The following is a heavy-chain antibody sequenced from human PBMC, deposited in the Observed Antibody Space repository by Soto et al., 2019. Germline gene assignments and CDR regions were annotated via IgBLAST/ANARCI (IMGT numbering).Heavy chain of an antibody. V-gene: IGHV3-23*01. D-gene: IGHD3-22*01. J-gene: IGHJ4*02. CDR2: ISGNGEST. CDR1: GFTFSSYT. CDR3: ARSRIVMIVVVVPCFFDS. Sequence: EVQLLESGGGLVQPGGSLRLSCAASGFTFSSYTMTWVRQAPGKGPEWVSSISGNGESTKYADSVKGRFTISRDNSKNTLYLQIKSLRAEDTAVYYCARSRIVMIVVVVPCFFDSWGQGALVTVSS.